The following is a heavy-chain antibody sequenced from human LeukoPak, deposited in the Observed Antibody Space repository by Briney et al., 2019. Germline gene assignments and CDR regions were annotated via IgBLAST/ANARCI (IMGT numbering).Heavy chain of an antibody. Sequence: GGSLRLSCVASGFTVSSNYMSWVRQAPGKGPEWLSVIYRGGTTYYAGSVKGRFIISRDDSKNTLYLQMNSLRAEDTAVYYCARDYYYDDSGQPVRLDYWGQGTLVTVSS. D-gene: IGHD3-22*01. CDR2: IYRGGTT. CDR3: ARDYYYDDSGQPVRLDY. CDR1: GFTVSSNY. J-gene: IGHJ4*02. V-gene: IGHV3-66*01.